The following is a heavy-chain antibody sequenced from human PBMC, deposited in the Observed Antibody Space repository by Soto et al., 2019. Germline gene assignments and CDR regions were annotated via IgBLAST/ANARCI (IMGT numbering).Heavy chain of an antibody. CDR1: GGSISSGGYY. V-gene: IGHV4-31*03. Sequence: QVQLQESGPGLVKPSQTLSLTCTVSGGSISSGGYYWSWIRQHPGKGLEWIGYIYYSGSTYYNPSLKSRVTISVDTSKNQFSLKLSSVTAADTAVYYCARVESSSHYYYYMDVWGKGTTVTVSS. D-gene: IGHD6-6*01. CDR2: IYYSGST. J-gene: IGHJ6*03. CDR3: ARVESSSHYYYYMDV.